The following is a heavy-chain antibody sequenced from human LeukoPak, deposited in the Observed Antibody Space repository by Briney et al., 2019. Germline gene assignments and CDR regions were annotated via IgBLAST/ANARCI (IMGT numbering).Heavy chain of an antibody. V-gene: IGHV3-23*01. J-gene: IGHJ4*02. CDR3: AKDWYSGSWYNTPAY. CDR2: ISGSGGST. D-gene: IGHD6-13*01. CDR1: GFTFSSYA. Sequence: PGGSLRLSCAASGFTFSSYAMSWVRQAPGKGLKWVSSISGSGGSTYYADSGKGRFTISRDNSKNTLYLQMNSLRAEDTAVYYCAKDWYSGSWYNTPAYWGQGTLVTVSS.